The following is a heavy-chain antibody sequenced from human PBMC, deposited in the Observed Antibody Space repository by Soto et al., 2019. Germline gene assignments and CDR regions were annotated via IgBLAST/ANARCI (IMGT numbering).Heavy chain of an antibody. CDR2: ISSGGTYT. V-gene: IGHV3-23*01. CDR1: GFTFSNYA. D-gene: IGHD5-18*01. CDR3: AKESTPYTYGFYNYFDS. J-gene: IGHJ4*02. Sequence: PGGSLRLSCAASGFTFSNYAMTWVRQAPGKGLEWVSAISSGGTYTDYADSVKGRFTLSRDNSKNMVYLQMNSLRAEDTAVYHSAKESTPYTYGFYNYFDSWGQGTLVTV.